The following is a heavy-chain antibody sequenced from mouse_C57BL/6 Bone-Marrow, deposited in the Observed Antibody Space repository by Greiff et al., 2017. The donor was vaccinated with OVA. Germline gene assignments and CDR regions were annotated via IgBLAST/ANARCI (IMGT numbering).Heavy chain of an antibody. CDR2: INYDGSSP. CDR3: ARVITTVPAMDY. D-gene: IGHD1-1*01. Sequence: DVKLVESEGGLVQPGSSMKLSCTASGFTFSDYYMAWVRQVPEKGLEWVANINYDGSSPYYLDSLKSRFIISRDNAKNILYLQMSSLKSEDTATYYCARVITTVPAMDYWGQGTSVTVSS. J-gene: IGHJ4*01. V-gene: IGHV5-16*01. CDR1: GFTFSDYY.